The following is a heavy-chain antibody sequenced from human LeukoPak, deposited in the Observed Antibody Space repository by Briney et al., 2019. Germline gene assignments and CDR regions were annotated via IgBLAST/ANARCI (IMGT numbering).Heavy chain of an antibody. V-gene: IGHV3-23*01. CDR2: ISHSGANT. D-gene: IGHD6-19*01. Sequence: GGSLRLSCAASGFTFNNYAMNWVRQAPGKGLEWVSGISHSGANTHYADSVKGRFTVSRDNSRNTLHLEMNSLRAEDTAVYYCAKVRDTSGWYHFDNWGQGTLVTVSS. J-gene: IGHJ4*02. CDR1: GFTFNNYA. CDR3: AKVRDTSGWYHFDN.